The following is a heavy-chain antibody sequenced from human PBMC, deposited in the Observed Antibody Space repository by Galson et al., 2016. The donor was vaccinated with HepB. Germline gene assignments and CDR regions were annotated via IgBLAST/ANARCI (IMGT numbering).Heavy chain of an antibody. D-gene: IGHD5-18*01. CDR2: VNSDGSST. J-gene: IGHJ6*03. V-gene: IGHV3-74*01. Sequence: SLRLSCAASGFPFSSYLMHWARQAPGKGLVWVSRVNSDGSSTSYADSVKGRFTISKDNAKNTLYLQMNSLRAEDTAVYFCAREGYGPLYYYFYYMDVWGKGTTVTVSS. CDR3: AREGYGPLYYYFYYMDV. CDR1: GFPFSSYL.